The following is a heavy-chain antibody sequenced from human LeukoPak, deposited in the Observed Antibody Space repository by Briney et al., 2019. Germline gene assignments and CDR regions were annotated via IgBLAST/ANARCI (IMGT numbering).Heavy chain of an antibody. J-gene: IGHJ5*02. CDR3: ARSPGAAEPFDP. CDR1: GFTFSSYA. D-gene: IGHD6-13*01. Sequence: GGSLRLSCAAPGFTFSSYAMSWVRQAPGKGLEWVSAISGSGGSTYYADSVKGRFTISRDNSKNTLYLQMNSLRAEDTAVYYCARSPGAAEPFDPWGQGTLVTVSS. CDR2: ISGSGGST. V-gene: IGHV3-23*01.